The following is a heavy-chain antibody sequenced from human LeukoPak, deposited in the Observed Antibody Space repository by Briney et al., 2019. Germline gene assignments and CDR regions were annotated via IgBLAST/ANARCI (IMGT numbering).Heavy chain of an antibody. CDR3: ARSPNYYYYFYMDV. Sequence: PSETLSLTCAASGSFINDYSWSWVRQPAGRGLEWIGRFYTGCSTEYNPSLMSRVTILVDRSKSQISLNLRSVTAADTAVYYCARSPNYYYYFYMDVWGQGTTVTVSS. CDR2: FYTGCST. CDR1: GSFINDYS. V-gene: IGHV4-4*07. J-gene: IGHJ6*03.